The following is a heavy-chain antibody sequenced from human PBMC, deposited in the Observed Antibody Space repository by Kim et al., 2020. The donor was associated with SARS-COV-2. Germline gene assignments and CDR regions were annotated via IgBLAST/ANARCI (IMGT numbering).Heavy chain of an antibody. J-gene: IGHJ3*02. CDR3: AKEGRCSGGSCYLSVPSYFDI. CDR2: ISGSGGST. D-gene: IGHD2-15*01. Sequence: GGSLRLSCAASGFTFSSYAMSWVRQAPGKGLEWVSAISGSGGSTYYADSVKGRFTISRDNSKNTLYLQMNSLRAEDTAVYYCAKEGRCSGGSCYLSVPSYFDIWGQGTMVTVSS. V-gene: IGHV3-23*01. CDR1: GFTFSSYA.